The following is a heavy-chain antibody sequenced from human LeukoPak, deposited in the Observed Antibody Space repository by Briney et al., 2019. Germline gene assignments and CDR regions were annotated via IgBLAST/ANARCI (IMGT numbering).Heavy chain of an antibody. Sequence: PSETLSLTCTVSGGYISSYYWSWIRQPPGKGLEWIGEINHSGSTNYNPSLKSRVTISVDTSKNQFSLKLSSVTAADTAVYYCARTAYYYGSGSPFSYWGQGTLVTVSS. CDR2: INHSGST. CDR1: GGYISSYY. V-gene: IGHV4-34*01. D-gene: IGHD3-10*01. J-gene: IGHJ4*02. CDR3: ARTAYYYGSGSPFSY.